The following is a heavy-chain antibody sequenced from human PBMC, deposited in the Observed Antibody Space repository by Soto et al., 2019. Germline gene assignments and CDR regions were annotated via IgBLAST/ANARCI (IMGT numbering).Heavy chain of an antibody. J-gene: IGHJ1*01. CDR3: ARGGGGAPHGDFQH. V-gene: IGHV4-59*01. CDR2: IYYSGST. Sequence: PSETLSLTCTVSGGSISSYYWSWIRRPPGKGLEWIGYIYYSGSTNYNPSLKSRVTISVDTSKNQFSLKLSSVTAADTAVYYCARGGGGAPHGDFQHWGQGTLVTVSS. D-gene: IGHD3-16*01. CDR1: GGSISSYY.